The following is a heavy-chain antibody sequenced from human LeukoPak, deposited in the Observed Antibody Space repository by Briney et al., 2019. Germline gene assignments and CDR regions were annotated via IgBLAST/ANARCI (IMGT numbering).Heavy chain of an antibody. CDR2: ISSSSSYI. V-gene: IGHV3-21*01. CDR1: GFTFTSNS. J-gene: IGHJ4*02. Sequence: GGSLRLSCAASGFTFTSNSMNWVRQAPGQGLECISSISSSSSYIYYADSVKGRFTISRDNAKNSLYLQMNSLRAEDTAVYYCARAGDYDGVVDYWGQGTLVTVSS. D-gene: IGHD4-17*01. CDR3: ARAGDYDGVVDY.